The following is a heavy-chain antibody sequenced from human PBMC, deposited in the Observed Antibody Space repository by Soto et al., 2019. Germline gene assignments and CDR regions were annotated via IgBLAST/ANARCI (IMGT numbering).Heavy chain of an antibody. CDR1: GFPFSSTD. V-gene: IGHV3-23*01. CDR2: IDGSGGTT. CDR3: AKNSGWFDT. J-gene: IGHJ5*02. Sequence: GGSLRLSCAASGFPFSSTDMTWVRQAPGKGLEWVSTIDGSGGTTYYADSVKGRFTISRDNSINTVFLQMNSLRADDTALYFCAKNSGWFDTWGQGALVTVSS. D-gene: IGHD3-10*01.